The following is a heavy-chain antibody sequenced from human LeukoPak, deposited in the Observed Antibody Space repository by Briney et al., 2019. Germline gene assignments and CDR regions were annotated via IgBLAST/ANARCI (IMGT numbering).Heavy chain of an antibody. J-gene: IGHJ4*02. D-gene: IGHD6-6*01. CDR2: ISSNGGST. Sequence: TGGSLRLSCAASGSTFSSYAMHWVRQAPGKGLEYVSAISSNGGSTYYANSVKGRFTISRDNSKNTLFLQMGSLRAEDMAVYYCARGGSIAARPIDYWGQGTLVTVSS. CDR1: GSTFSSYA. CDR3: ARGGSIAARPIDY. V-gene: IGHV3-64*01.